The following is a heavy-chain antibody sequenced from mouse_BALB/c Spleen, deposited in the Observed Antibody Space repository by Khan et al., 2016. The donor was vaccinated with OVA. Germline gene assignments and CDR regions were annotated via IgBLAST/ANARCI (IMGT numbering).Heavy chain of an antibody. Sequence: QVQLQQSGPELVKPGASVRISCKASGYTFTSYYIHWVKQRPGQGLEWIGWIYPGNVNTAYNEKFKGKATLTADKSSSTAYMQLSSLTSEDSAVYVCARWGGNYPSYAMDYWGQGTSVTVSS. D-gene: IGHD2-1*01. CDR1: GYTFTSYY. CDR3: ARWGGNYPSYAMDY. V-gene: IGHV1S56*01. J-gene: IGHJ4*01. CDR2: IYPGNVNT.